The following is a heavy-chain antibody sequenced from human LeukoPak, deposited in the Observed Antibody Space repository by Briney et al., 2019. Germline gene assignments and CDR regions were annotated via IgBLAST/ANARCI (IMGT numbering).Heavy chain of an antibody. D-gene: IGHD3-22*01. CDR3: ARAGGERIDDDSSGYVF. V-gene: IGHV4-59*01. Sequence: KPSETLSLTCTVSGGSISSYYWSWIRQPPGKGLEWIGYIYYSGSTNYNPSLKSRVTISVDTSKNQFSLKLSSVTAADTAVYYCARAGGERIDDDSSGYVFWGQGTLVTVSS. J-gene: IGHJ4*02. CDR1: GGSISSYY. CDR2: IYYSGST.